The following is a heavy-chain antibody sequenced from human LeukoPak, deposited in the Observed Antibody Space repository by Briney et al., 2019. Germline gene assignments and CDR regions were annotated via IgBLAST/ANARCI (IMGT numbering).Heavy chain of an antibody. CDR3: AKAETREWKEFDY. Sequence: PGGSLRLSCAASGFTFSSYAMSWVRQAPGKGLEWVSAISGSGGSTYYADSVKGRFTISRDNSKNTLYLQINSLRAEDTAVYYCAKAETREWKEFDYWGQGTLVTVSP. CDR2: ISGSGGST. J-gene: IGHJ4*02. V-gene: IGHV3-23*01. CDR1: GFTFSSYA. D-gene: IGHD3-3*01.